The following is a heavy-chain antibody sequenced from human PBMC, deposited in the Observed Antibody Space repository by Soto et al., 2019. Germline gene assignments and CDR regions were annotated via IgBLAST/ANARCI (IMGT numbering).Heavy chain of an antibody. CDR3: ARGGKSGDYVGY. Sequence: SVKVSCKASGGTFSSYAISWVRQAPGQGLEWMGGIIPIFGTANYAQKFQGRVTITADESTSTAYMELSSLRSEDTAVYYCARGGKSGDYVGYWGQGTLVTVSS. J-gene: IGHJ4*02. D-gene: IGHD3-10*01. V-gene: IGHV1-69*13. CDR1: GGTFSSYA. CDR2: IIPIFGTA.